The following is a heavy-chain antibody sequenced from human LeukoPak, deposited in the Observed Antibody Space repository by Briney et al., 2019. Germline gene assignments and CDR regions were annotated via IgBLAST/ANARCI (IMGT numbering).Heavy chain of an antibody. CDR3: ARGVVELGHDY. V-gene: IGHV1-2*02. J-gene: IGHJ4*02. D-gene: IGHD2-2*01. CDR2: INPNSGGT. CDR1: GYTFTDYY. Sequence: ASVKVSCKASGYTFTDYYMHWVRQAPGQGVEWMGWINPNSGGTHYAQKFQGRVTLTGDTSISTAYMDLSRLRSDDTAVYYCARGVVELGHDYWGQGTLVAVSS.